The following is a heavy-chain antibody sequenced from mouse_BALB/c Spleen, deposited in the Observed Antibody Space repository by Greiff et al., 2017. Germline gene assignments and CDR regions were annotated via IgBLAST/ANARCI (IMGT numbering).Heavy chain of an antibody. Sequence: QVQLKESGPGLVQPSQSLSITCTVSGFSLTSYGVHWVRQSPGKGLEWLGVIWSGGSTDYNAAFISRLSISKDNSKSQVFFKMNSLQANDTAIYYCARNRRDGNLYYYAMDYWGQGTSVTVSS. V-gene: IGHV2-2*02. J-gene: IGHJ4*01. CDR2: IWSGGST. CDR1: GFSLTSYG. D-gene: IGHD2-1*01. CDR3: ARNRRDGNLYYYAMDY.